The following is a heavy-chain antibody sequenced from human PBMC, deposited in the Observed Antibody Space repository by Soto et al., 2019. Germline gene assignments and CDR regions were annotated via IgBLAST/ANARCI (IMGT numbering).Heavy chain of an antibody. J-gene: IGHJ3*02. CDR1: GYTFTSYY. V-gene: IGHV1-8*01. D-gene: IGHD6-13*01. CDR3: ARGGSSRYDRDAFDI. CDR2: MNPNSGNT. Sequence: ASVKVSCKASGYTFTSYYISWVRQATGQGLEWMGWMNPNSGNTGYAQKFQGRVTMTRNTSISTAYMELSSLRSEDTAVYYCARGGSSRYDRDAFDIWGQGTMVTVSS.